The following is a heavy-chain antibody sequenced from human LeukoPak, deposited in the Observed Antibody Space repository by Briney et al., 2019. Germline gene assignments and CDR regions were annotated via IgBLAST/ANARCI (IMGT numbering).Heavy chain of an antibody. J-gene: IGHJ4*02. CDR1: GYSFTSYW. Sequence: GESLKISCKGSGYSFTSYWIGWVRQMPGKGLEWMGIIYPGDSDTRYSPSFQGQVTISADKSISTAYLQWSSLKASDTATYYCARLSRYCSGGSCYSAYFDYWGQGTLVTVSS. V-gene: IGHV5-51*01. CDR2: IYPGDSDT. CDR3: ARLSRYCSGGSCYSAYFDY. D-gene: IGHD2-15*01.